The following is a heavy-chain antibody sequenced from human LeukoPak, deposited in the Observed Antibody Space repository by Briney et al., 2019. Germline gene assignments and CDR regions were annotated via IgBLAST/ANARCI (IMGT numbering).Heavy chain of an antibody. J-gene: IGHJ5*02. D-gene: IGHD3-22*01. CDR1: GFTFSSYW. CDR2: IKQDGSEK. V-gene: IGHV3-7*01. Sequence: GGSLRLSCAASGFTFSSYWMSWARQAPGKGLEWVANIKQDGSEKYYVDTVKGRFTISRDNAKNSLYLQMNSLRAEDTAVYYCARLGAYYYDSSGLNWFDPWGQGTLVTVSS. CDR3: ARLGAYYYDSSGLNWFDP.